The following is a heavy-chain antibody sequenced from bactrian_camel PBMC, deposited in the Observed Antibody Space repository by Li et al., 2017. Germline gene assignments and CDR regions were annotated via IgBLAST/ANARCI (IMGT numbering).Heavy chain of an antibody. CDR1: GSLDSKNC. CDR3: AANPYNGCGGRPVTEYRY. J-gene: IGHJ4*01. CDR2: IDNTNGNT. Sequence: HVQLVESGGGSVQAGGSLTLSCTGIGSLDSKNCMAWFRTVLGKEREAVATIDNTNGNTYYADSVKGRFTISEEMDQDKERSGKNMMFMQMDSLKPEDTAMYYCAANPYNGCGGRPVTEYRYWGQGTQVTVS. V-gene: IGHV3S54*01. D-gene: IGHD3*01.